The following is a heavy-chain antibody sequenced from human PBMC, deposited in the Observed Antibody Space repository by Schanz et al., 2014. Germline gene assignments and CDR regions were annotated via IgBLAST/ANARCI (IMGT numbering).Heavy chain of an antibody. CDR3: ARGLNVLTEGWYHYDRSGYYSLDH. V-gene: IGHV7-4-1*02. D-gene: IGHD3-22*01. Sequence: QVQLVQSGSELKKPGASVKVSCKASGYTFTHYALNWVRQAPGQGLEWMGWINTNTGNPTYAQGFTGRFVFSLETSVTTAYLQISSLRAEDTAMYFCARGLNVLTEGWYHYDRSGYYSLDHWGQGTLVTVSS. CDR2: INTNTGNP. J-gene: IGHJ4*02. CDR1: GYTFTHYA.